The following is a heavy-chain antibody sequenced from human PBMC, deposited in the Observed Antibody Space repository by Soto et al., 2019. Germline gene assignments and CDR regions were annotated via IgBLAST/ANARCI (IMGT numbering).Heavy chain of an antibody. J-gene: IGHJ4*02. D-gene: IGHD3-9*01. V-gene: IGHV3-30-3*01. CDR2: ISDDGSNK. Sequence: QVQLVESGGGVVQPGRSLRLSCAASGFTFSSYAMHWVRQAPGKGLEWVAVISDDGSNKYYADSVKGRFTISRDNSKNTLYLHMNSLRAEDTAVYYCARDRRDVLRYFDWLSFNFDYWGQGTLVTVSS. CDR1: GFTFSSYA. CDR3: ARDRRDVLRYFDWLSFNFDY.